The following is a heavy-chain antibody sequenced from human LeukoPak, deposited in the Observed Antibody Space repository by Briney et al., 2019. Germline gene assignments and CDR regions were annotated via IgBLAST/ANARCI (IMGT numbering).Heavy chain of an antibody. Sequence: SSVKVSCKASGGTFSSYAISWVRQAPGQGLEWMGGIIPIFGTANYAQKFQGRVTITRNTSISTAYMELSSLRSEDTAVYYCARAYYYYYYMDVWGKGTTVTVSS. V-gene: IGHV1-69*05. J-gene: IGHJ6*03. CDR1: GGTFSSYA. CDR2: IIPIFGTA. CDR3: ARAYYYYYYMDV.